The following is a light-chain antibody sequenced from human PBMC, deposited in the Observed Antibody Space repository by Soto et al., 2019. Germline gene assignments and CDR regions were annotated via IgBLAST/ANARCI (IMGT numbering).Light chain of an antibody. CDR2: SNN. Sequence: QAVVTQPPSASGTPGQRVTISCSGSSSNIGSNTVNWYQQLPGTAPKLLIYSNNQRPSGVPDRFSGSKSGTSASLAISGLQSEDEADYYCAACDDSLNGSYVFGTGTKLTVL. J-gene: IGLJ1*01. CDR1: SSNIGSNT. V-gene: IGLV1-44*01. CDR3: AACDDSLNGSYV.